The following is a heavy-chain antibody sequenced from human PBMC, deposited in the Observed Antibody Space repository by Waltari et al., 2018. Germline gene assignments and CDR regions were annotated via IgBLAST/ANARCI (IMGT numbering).Heavy chain of an antibody. D-gene: IGHD1-26*01. J-gene: IGHJ3*01. CDR3: ASSPAIVGATPMGWV. Sequence: QVQLVQSGAEVKKPGASAKVSCKASGYTFTSYDINWVRQATGQGLEWMGWMNPKRCNTGYAQKFQGRVTMTRNTSISTAYMELSSLRSEDTAVYYCASSPAIVGATPMGWVWGQGTMVTVSS. CDR2: MNPKRCNT. V-gene: IGHV1-8*01. CDR1: GYTFTSYD.